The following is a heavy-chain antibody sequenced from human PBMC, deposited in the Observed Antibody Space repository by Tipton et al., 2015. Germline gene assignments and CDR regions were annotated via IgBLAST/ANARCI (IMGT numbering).Heavy chain of an antibody. D-gene: IGHD1-1*01. J-gene: IGHJ4*02. V-gene: IGHV4-59*01. Sequence: TLSLTCSVSGVSIDSYYWSWIRQPPGKGLEWIGYTFHSGSTSYNPSLRRRVFISIDTSKNQFSLKLRSVTAADTAVYYCARLRVAPTGGGFDYWGQGTLVTVSS. CDR2: TFHSGST. CDR3: ARLRVAPTGGGFDY. CDR1: GVSIDSYY.